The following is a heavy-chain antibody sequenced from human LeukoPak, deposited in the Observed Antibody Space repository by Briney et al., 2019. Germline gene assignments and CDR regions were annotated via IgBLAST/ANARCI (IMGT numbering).Heavy chain of an antibody. CDR2: INPSGGST. CDR3: ARAPVHCSSTSCYIGYYYYMDV. D-gene: IGHD2-2*02. Sequence: ASVKVSCKASGYTFTSYYMHWVRQAPGQGLEWMGIINPSGGSTSYAQKFQGRVTMTRDTSTSTVYMELSSLRSEDTAVYYCARAPVHCSSTSCYIGYYYYMDVWGKGTTVTVPS. J-gene: IGHJ6*03. CDR1: GYTFTSYY. V-gene: IGHV1-46*01.